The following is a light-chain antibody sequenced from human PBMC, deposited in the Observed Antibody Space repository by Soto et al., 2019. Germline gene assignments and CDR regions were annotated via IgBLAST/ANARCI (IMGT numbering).Light chain of an antibody. Sequence: DIQMTQSPSTLSASVGDRVTITCRASQSISSWLSLYQQRPGKTPRLLIYDASTLESGVPSRFSGSGSGTEFTLTISSLQPDDFATYYCQQYSSYSRGTFGPGTKVDIK. V-gene: IGKV1-5*01. CDR3: QQYSSYSRGT. CDR2: DAS. CDR1: QSISSW. J-gene: IGKJ3*01.